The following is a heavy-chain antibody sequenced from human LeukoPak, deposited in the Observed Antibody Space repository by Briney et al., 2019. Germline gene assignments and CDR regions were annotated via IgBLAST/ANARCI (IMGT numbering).Heavy chain of an antibody. Sequence: ASVKVSCKASGYTFTSYYMHWVRQAPGQGLEWMGIINPSGGSTSYAQKFQGRVTMTRDTSTSTVYMELSSLRSEDTAVYYCAREAGIVGATYQADFDYWGQGTLVTVSS. V-gene: IGHV1-46*01. CDR1: GYTFTSYY. J-gene: IGHJ4*02. CDR3: AREAGIVGATYQADFDY. D-gene: IGHD1-26*01. CDR2: INPSGGST.